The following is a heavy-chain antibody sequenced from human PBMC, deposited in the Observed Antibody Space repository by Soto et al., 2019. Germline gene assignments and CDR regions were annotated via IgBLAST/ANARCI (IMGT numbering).Heavy chain of an antibody. V-gene: IGHV3-74*01. CDR2: ISGDGDRA. Sequence: EVQLVESGGGLVQPGGSLRLSCEVSGFSFNTFWMHWVRQAPGKGLEWVSRISGDGDRAVYADSVKGRFTISKDDAKSTLYRQMNSLRAEDAAVYFCARGGNGGCCDYWGQGTLVTASS. D-gene: IGHD2-15*01. J-gene: IGHJ4*02. CDR1: GFSFNTFW. CDR3: ARGGNGGCCDY.